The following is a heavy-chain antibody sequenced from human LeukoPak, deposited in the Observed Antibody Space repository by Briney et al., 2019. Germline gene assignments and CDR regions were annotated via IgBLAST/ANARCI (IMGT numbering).Heavy chain of an antibody. V-gene: IGHV4-39*07. J-gene: IGHJ4*02. Sequence: SETLSLTCTVSGGSISSSSYYWGWIRQPPGKGLEWIGEINHSGSTNYNPSLKSRVTISVDTSKNQFSLKLSSVTAADTAVYYCARGLGYGKYYFDYWGQGTLVTVSS. CDR2: INHSGST. CDR1: GGSISSSSYY. CDR3: ARGLGYGKYYFDY. D-gene: IGHD5-12*01.